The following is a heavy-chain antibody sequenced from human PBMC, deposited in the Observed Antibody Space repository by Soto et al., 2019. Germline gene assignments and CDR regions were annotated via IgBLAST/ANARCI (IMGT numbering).Heavy chain of an antibody. D-gene: IGHD6-6*01. V-gene: IGHV1-69*13. J-gene: IGHJ6*02. Sequence: SVKVSCKASGGTFSSYAISWVRQAPGQGLEWMGGIIPIFGTANYAQKFQGRVTITADESTSTAYMELSSLRSEDTAVYYCARGFKQLVPYYYYGMDVWGQGTTVTVSS. CDR1: GGTFSSYA. CDR2: IIPIFGTA. CDR3: ARGFKQLVPYYYYGMDV.